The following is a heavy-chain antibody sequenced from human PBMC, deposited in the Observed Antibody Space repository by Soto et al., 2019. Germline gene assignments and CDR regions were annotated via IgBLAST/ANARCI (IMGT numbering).Heavy chain of an antibody. Sequence: SGPTLVNPTQTLTLTCTFSGFSLSTTGLGVGWIRQPPGKALEWLALIYWDDDKRYSPSLKSRLTIIKDTSKNQVVLTMTNMDPVDTATYYCAHKLVQTPKFDYWGQGTLVTVSS. CDR3: AHKLVQTPKFDY. J-gene: IGHJ4*02. CDR1: GFSLSTTGLG. D-gene: IGHD6-13*01. V-gene: IGHV2-5*02. CDR2: IYWDDDK.